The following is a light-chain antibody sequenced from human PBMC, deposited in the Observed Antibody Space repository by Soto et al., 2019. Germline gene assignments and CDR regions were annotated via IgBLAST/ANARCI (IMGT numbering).Light chain of an antibody. CDR3: QSYDSSLIGLI. CDR2: VNT. Sequence: QSVLTQPPSVSGAPGQRVTISCTGSNSNIGAGSAVNWYQHFPGTAPKLLIYVNTNRPSGVPDRFSGSKSGSSASLAITGRQAEDEADYYCQSYDSSLIGLIFGLGTKLTVL. V-gene: IGLV1-40*01. CDR1: NSNIGAGSA. J-gene: IGLJ2*01.